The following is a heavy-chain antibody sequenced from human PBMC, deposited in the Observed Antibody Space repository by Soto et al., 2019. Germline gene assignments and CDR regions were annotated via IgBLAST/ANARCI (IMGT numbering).Heavy chain of an antibody. V-gene: IGHV3-23*01. CDR3: VKDWSGNKCPCMDV. CDR2: ISGNGETT. D-gene: IGHD3-3*01. Sequence: EVQVLESGGGLLQPGGSLRLSCVASGFTFNTHAMTWVRHGPGMGLEWTSSISGNGETTYYADSVKGRFTVSRDNSKNTLYLQMNSLRVEDTATYYCVKDWSGNKCPCMDVWGQGTTVTVSS. CDR1: GFTFNTHA. J-gene: IGHJ6*02.